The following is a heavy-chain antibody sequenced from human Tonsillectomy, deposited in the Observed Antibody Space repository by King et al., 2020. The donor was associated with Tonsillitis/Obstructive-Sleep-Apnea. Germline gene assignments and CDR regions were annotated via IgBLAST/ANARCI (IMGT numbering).Heavy chain of an antibody. Sequence: VQLVESGGGLVKPGGSLRLSCAASGFTFSNAWMSWVRQAPGKGLEWVGRIKSKADGGTTDYAARVKGRFTISRDDSKNTLYLQVSSLKTEDTAVYSCTTDRIKALGLGYYYYMDVWGQGTTVTVSS. V-gene: IGHV3-15*01. J-gene: IGHJ6*03. D-gene: IGHD2/OR15-2a*01. CDR3: TTDRIKALGLGYYYYMDV. CDR1: GFTFSNAW. CDR2: IKSKADGGTT.